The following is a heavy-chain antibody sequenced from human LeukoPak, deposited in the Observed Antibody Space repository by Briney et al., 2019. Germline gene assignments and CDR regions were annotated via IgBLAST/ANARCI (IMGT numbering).Heavy chain of an antibody. V-gene: IGHV4-39*01. Sequence: SETLSLTCTVSGGSISSDSYYWAWIRQPPGKGLEWIASIYYSGSTYYNPSLKSRVTISVDTSRNQFSLTLSSVTAADTAVYYCASLAVAGLSEGYWGQGTLVIVSS. J-gene: IGHJ4*02. CDR1: GGSISSDSYY. CDR2: IYYSGST. D-gene: IGHD6-19*01. CDR3: ASLAVAGLSEGY.